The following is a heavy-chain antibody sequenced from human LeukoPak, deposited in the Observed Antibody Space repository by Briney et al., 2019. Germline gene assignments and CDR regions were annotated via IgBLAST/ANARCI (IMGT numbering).Heavy chain of an antibody. V-gene: IGHV3-23*01. J-gene: IGHJ4*02. CDR2: ISASGGGT. CDR3: TKRLPYYFDY. D-gene: IGHD2-15*01. Sequence: PGGSLRLSCAASGFTFSNYGMGWVRQAPGKGLEWVSVISASGGGTYYADSVKGRFTISRDNSKNTLYLQMNSLRAEDTAVYYCTKRLPYYFDYWGRGTLVTVSS. CDR1: GFTFSNYG.